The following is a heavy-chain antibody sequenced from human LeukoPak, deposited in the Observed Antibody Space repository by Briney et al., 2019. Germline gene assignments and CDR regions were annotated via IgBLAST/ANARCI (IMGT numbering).Heavy chain of an antibody. J-gene: IGHJ2*01. Sequence: SGTLSLTCAVSGGSISSSNWWSWVRQPPGKGLEWIGEIYHSGSPNYNPSLKSRVTISLDKSKSQFSLKLSSVTAADTAVYYCARDAGATSTNWYFDLWGRGTLVTVSS. D-gene: IGHD1-26*01. V-gene: IGHV4-4*02. CDR2: IYHSGSP. CDR3: ARDAGATSTNWYFDL. CDR1: GGSISSSNW.